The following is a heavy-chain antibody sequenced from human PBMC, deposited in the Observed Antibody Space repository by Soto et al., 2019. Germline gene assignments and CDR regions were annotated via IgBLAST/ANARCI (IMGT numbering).Heavy chain of an antibody. J-gene: IGHJ4*02. CDR3: AATYGSGYRAFDY. D-gene: IGHD3-10*01. Sequence: QVQLVQSGAEVRKPGSSVKVSCKASGDTFSFYTINWVRQAPGLGLEWMGRVNPIVSMSNYAQKFQGRVTITAHKSTNTPYMQLSTLRSEHTAIYYCAATYGSGYRAFDYWGQGALVTVSS. V-gene: IGHV1-69*02. CDR2: VNPIVSMS. CDR1: GDTFSFYT.